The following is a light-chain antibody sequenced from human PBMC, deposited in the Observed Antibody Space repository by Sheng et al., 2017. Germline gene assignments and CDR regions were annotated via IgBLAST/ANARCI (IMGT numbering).Light chain of an antibody. Sequence: DIQMTQSPSSLSASIGDSVTITCRASQSISTYTNWYQQRPGKAPQLLIYAASQLQSVVPPRFTGSASGTDFALTISSLQPEDFATYYCQQTFSTPYTFGPGTKLEIK. J-gene: IGKJ2*01. V-gene: IGKV1-39*01. CDR2: AAS. CDR1: QSISTY. CDR3: QQTFSTPYT.